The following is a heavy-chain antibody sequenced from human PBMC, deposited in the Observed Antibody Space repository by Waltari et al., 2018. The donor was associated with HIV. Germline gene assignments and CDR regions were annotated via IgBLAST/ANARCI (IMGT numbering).Heavy chain of an antibody. J-gene: IGHJ4*02. V-gene: IGHV3-30*03. CDR3: AEGGDFWSAYWVY. D-gene: IGHD3-3*01. Sequence: VQLVESGGGVVQPGRSLRLSCAASGFTFSSYGMHWVRQAPGKGLGWVAVISHEGSKKYYAESVKGRFTISRDNSKNTLHLQMNTLRVEDTAVYYCAEGGDFWSAYWVYWGQGTLVTVSS. CDR1: GFTFSSYG. CDR2: ISHEGSKK.